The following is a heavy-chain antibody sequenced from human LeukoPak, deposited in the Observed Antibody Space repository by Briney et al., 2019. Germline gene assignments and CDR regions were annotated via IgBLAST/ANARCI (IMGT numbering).Heavy chain of an antibody. V-gene: IGHV4-61*01. CDR3: ARRTYSSGWSNFDY. CDR1: GGSVSSGSYY. CDR2: IYYSGST. J-gene: IGHJ4*02. D-gene: IGHD6-19*01. Sequence: SETLSLTCTVSGGSVSSGSYYWSWIRQPPGKGLEWNGYIYYSGSTNYNPSLKSRVTISVDTSKNQFSLKLSSVTAADTAVYYCARRTYSSGWSNFDYWGQGTLVTVSS.